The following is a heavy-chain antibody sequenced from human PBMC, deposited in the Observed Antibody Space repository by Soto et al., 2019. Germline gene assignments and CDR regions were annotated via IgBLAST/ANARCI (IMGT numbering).Heavy chain of an antibody. CDR2: IIPIFGTA. D-gene: IGHD4-4*01. CDR1: GGTFSSYA. V-gene: IGHV1-69*13. J-gene: IGHJ4*02. Sequence: SVKVSCKASGGTFSSYAISWVRQAPGQGLEWMGGIIPIFGTANYARKFQGRVTITADESTSTAYMELSSLRSEDTAVYYCASADYRDAYFDYWGQGTLVTVSS. CDR3: ASADYRDAYFDY.